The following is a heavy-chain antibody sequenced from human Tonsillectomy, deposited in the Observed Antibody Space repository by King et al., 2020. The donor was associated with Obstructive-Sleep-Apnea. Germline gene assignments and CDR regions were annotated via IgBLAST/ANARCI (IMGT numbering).Heavy chain of an antibody. CDR2: IYPGDSHT. V-gene: IGHV5-51*01. CDR3: ARPPGHGSGVDN. Sequence: QLVQSGAEVKKPGESLTISCKGSGYRFTNYWIGWVRQMPGKGLEWMGIIYPGDSHTSYRPSFQGQVTILADKSISTAYLQWSSLKASDNAMYYCARPPGHGSGVDNWGQGTLVTVSS. D-gene: IGHD3-10*01. J-gene: IGHJ4*02. CDR1: GYRFTNYW.